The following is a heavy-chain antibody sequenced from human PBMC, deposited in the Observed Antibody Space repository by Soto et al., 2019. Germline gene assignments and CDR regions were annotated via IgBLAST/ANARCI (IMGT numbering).Heavy chain of an antibody. D-gene: IGHD1-1*01. Sequence: RKGLEWVSAISASGGSTYYADSVKGRFTISRDNSKNTLYLQMNSLRVEDTAVFFFQAEDGIRGTVPVSAFLLNRSSDL. CDR3: QAEDGIRGTVPVSAFLLNRSSDL. CDR2: ISASGGST. V-gene: IGHV3-23*01. J-gene: IGHJ2*01.